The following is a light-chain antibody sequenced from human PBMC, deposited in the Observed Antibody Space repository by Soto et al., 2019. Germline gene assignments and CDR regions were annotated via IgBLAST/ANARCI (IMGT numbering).Light chain of an antibody. Sequence: QSVLTQPPSASGTPGQRITISCSGSTSNIESHPVNWFQQVPGAAPKLLITTNNQRPSGVPDRFSGSKSGASASLAISGLLSEDEATYYCATWDDSRNGVFGTGTKLTVL. CDR1: TSNIESHP. CDR3: ATWDDSRNGV. CDR2: TNN. V-gene: IGLV1-44*01. J-gene: IGLJ1*01.